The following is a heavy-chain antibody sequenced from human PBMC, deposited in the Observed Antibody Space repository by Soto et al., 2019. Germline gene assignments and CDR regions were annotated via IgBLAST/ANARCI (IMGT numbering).Heavy chain of an antibody. D-gene: IGHD6-6*01. CDR3: AGGGSSSDNGMDV. CDR1: GFTFSTYS. Sequence: EVQLVESGGGLVQPGGSLRLSCAASGFTFSTYSMNWVRQAPGKGLEWVSYISSRSYTIYYVDSVKGRFTISRDNAKNSLYLQMNSLRDEDTAAYYCAGGGSSSDNGMDVWGQGTTVTVSS. CDR2: ISSRSYTI. V-gene: IGHV3-48*02. J-gene: IGHJ6*02.